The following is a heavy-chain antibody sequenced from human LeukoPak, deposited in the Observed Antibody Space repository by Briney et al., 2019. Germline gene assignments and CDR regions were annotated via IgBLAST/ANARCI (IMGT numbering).Heavy chain of an antibody. D-gene: IGHD6-19*01. CDR1: GFTFSSYW. Sequence: GGSLRLSCAASGFTFSSYWMHWVRQAPGKGLVWVSRINSDGSSTSYADSVKGRFTISRDNAKNTLYLQMNSLRAEDTAVYYCARDLFSSGWFAWFDPWGQGTLVTVSS. V-gene: IGHV3-74*01. J-gene: IGHJ5*02. CDR3: ARDLFSSGWFAWFDP. CDR2: INSDGSST.